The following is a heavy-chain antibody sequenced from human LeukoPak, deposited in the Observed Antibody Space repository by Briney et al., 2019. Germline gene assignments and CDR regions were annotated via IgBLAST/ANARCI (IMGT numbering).Heavy chain of an antibody. V-gene: IGHV4-4*09. Sequence: PSETLSLTCTVSGDSISSYYWSWIRQPPGKGLEWIGYIYTSGGTNYIPSLKGRVTISIDTSKNQFFLILSSVTAADTAMYYCAGGEGTYYYASDIWGQGTRVTVSS. CDR1: GDSISSYY. CDR3: AGGEGTYYYASDI. J-gene: IGHJ3*02. D-gene: IGHD2/OR15-2a*01. CDR2: IYTSGGT.